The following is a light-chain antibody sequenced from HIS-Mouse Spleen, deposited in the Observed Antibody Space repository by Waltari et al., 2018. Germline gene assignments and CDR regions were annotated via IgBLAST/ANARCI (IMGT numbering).Light chain of an antibody. J-gene: IGKJ4*01. CDR1: QIVSSY. CDR2: DAS. CDR3: QQRSNWPT. Sequence: EIVLTQSPATLSLSPGERADLSCRASQIVSSYIAWYQQKTGKAPRLLISDASNRATGIPARFSGSGSGTDFTLTISSLEPEDFAVYYCQQRSNWPTFGGGTKVEIK. V-gene: IGKV3-11*01.